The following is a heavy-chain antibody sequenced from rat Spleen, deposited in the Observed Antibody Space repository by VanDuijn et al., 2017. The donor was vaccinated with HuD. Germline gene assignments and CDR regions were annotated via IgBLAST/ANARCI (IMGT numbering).Heavy chain of an antibody. D-gene: IGHD1-11*01. CDR1: GFMFNKYW. V-gene: IGHV5-27*01. Sequence: EVQLVETGGGLVQPGGSLKLSCVASGFMFNKYWMKWTRQAPTAGLEWVAYISPGGGSTYHRDSVKGRFTISRDNAKSTLYLQMDSLRSEDTATYYCTTDYGGYGDYWGQGVMGTVSP. J-gene: IGHJ2*01. CDR3: TTDYGGYGDY. CDR2: ISPGGGST.